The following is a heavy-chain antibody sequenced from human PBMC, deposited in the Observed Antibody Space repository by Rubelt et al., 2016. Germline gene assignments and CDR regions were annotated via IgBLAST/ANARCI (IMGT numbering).Heavy chain of an antibody. V-gene: IGHV1-2*06. CDR2: IDPRSGVT. CDR3: ARDGKFDP. Sequence: QVQLVQSGAEVRKPGASLKVSCRTSRDTLSDYYIHWVRQAPGEGLEWMGRIDPRSGVTVYAQDFKGRVTLTRDSAITPVYMRLSSLGSDDTAVYYCARDGKFDPWGQGTLVFVSS. J-gene: IGHJ5*02. CDR1: RDTLSDYY.